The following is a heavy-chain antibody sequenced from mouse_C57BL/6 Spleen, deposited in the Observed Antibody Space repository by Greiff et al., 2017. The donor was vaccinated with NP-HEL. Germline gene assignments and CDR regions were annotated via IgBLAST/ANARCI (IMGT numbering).Heavy chain of an antibody. Sequence: VQLQQSGAELVKPGASVKISCKASGYAFSSYWMNWVKQRPGKGLEWIEQIYPGDGDTNYNGKFKGKATLTADKSSSTAYMQLSSLTSEDSAVYFCARDGVLRSSYFDYWGQSTTLTVSS. V-gene: IGHV1-80*01. CDR3: ARDGVLRSSYFDY. D-gene: IGHD1-1*01. CDR2: IYPGDGDT. J-gene: IGHJ2*01. CDR1: GYAFSSYW.